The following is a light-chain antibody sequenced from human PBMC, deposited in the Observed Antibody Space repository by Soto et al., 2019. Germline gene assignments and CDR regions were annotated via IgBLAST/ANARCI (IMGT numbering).Light chain of an antibody. CDR1: QGISSY. Sequence: IQLTQSPSSLSASVGDRVTITCRASQGISSYLAWYQQKPGKAPKLLIYAASTLQSGVPSRFSGSGSGTEFTLTISSLQPEECATYYCQQLNSYPLTFGGGTKVEIK. CDR2: AAS. V-gene: IGKV1-9*01. CDR3: QQLNSYPLT. J-gene: IGKJ4*01.